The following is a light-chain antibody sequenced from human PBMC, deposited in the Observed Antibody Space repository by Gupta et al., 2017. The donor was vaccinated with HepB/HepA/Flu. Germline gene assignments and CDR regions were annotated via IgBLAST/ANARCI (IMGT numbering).Light chain of an antibody. V-gene: IGLV1-40*01. Sequence: QSVLTQPPSMSGAPGQRVTISCTGSTSNIGAGYDVHWYQHLPGTAPKLLIYDNKNRPSGVPDRFSGSKSGTSASLAITWLQAEDEADYYCQSYDSSLSGSVFGGGTKLTVL. CDR2: DNK. CDR1: TSNIGAGYD. CDR3: QSYDSSLSGSV. J-gene: IGLJ2*01.